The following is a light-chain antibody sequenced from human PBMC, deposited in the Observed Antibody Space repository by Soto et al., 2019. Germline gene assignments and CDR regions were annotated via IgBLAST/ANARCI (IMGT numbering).Light chain of an antibody. Sequence: DIQMTQSPSSLSASVGDRVTITCQASQDISNYLNWYQQKPGKAPKLLIYDASSLRSGVPSRFSGSGSGTDFTLTISSLLPEDFATFYCQQSYSTPSTFGQGTRLEIK. CDR2: DAS. CDR1: QDISNY. CDR3: QQSYSTPST. V-gene: IGKV1-39*01. J-gene: IGKJ5*01.